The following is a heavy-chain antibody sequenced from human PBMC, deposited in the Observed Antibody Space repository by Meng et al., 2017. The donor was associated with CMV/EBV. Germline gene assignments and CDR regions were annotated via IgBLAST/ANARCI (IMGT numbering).Heavy chain of an antibody. CDR3: ARGGGSTDYYRSNYYYYGMDV. V-gene: IGHV4-34*01. J-gene: IGHJ6*02. D-gene: IGHD3-22*01. Sequence: GSLRLSCAVYGGSFSGYYWSWIRQPPGKGLEWIGEINHSGSTNYNPSLKSRVTISVDTSKNQFSLKLSSVTAADTAVYYCARGGGSTDYYRSNYYYYGMDVWGQGTLVTVSS. CDR1: GGSFSGYY. CDR2: INHSGST.